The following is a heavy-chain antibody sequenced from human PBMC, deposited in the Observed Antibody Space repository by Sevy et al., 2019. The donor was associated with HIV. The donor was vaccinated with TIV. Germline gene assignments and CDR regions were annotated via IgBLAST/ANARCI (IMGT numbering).Heavy chain of an antibody. Sequence: GGSLRLSCAASGFTFSDHYMDWVRQAPGKGLEWVGRTRNKANSYTTEYAASVKGRFTISRDDSKNSPYLQMNSLKTEDTAVYYCARGYGSGSYPSYFDYWGQGTLVTVSS. CDR3: ARGYGSGSYPSYFDY. CDR2: TRNKANSYTT. J-gene: IGHJ4*02. CDR1: GFTFSDHY. V-gene: IGHV3-72*01. D-gene: IGHD3-10*01.